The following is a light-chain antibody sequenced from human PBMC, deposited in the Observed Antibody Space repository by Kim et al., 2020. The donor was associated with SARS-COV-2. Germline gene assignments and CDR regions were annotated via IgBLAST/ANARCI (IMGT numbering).Light chain of an antibody. CDR3: QKYNSAPWT. Sequence: DIQMTQSPSSLSVSVGGRVTITCRASQGITNSLAWYQQKPGKVPQLLIYAASALQSGVPSRFSGSGSGTDFTLTISSLQPEDVATYYCQKYNSAPWTFGQGTTVDIK. CDR1: QGITNS. CDR2: AAS. V-gene: IGKV1-27*01. J-gene: IGKJ1*01.